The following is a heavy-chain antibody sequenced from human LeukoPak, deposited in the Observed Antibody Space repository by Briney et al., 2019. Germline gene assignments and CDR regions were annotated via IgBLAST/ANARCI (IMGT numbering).Heavy chain of an antibody. CDR1: GGSISSGGYS. CDR3: ARGNYDFWSGYPYYFDY. V-gene: IGHV4-30-2*01. Sequence: PSETLSLTCAVSGGSISSGGYSWRWIRQPPGKGLEWIGYIYHSGSTYYNPSLKSRVTISVDRSKNQFSLKLSSVTAADTAVYYCARGNYDFWSGYPYYFDYWGQGTLVTVSS. CDR2: IYHSGST. D-gene: IGHD3-3*01. J-gene: IGHJ4*02.